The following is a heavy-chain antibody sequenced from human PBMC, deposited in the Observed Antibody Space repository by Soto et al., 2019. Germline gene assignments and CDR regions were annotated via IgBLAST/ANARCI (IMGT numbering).Heavy chain of an antibody. CDR1: GFTFSSYG. CDR2: ISYDGRNK. J-gene: IGHJ6*02. CDR3: VKDGSSGWPYFYDMDV. D-gene: IGHD6-19*01. V-gene: IGHV3-30*18. Sequence: QVQLVESGGGVVQPGRSVRLSCAASGFTFSSYGMHWVRQAPGKGLEWVAVISYDGRNKYYADAVKGRFTISRDNSKNTLYLQMSSLRAEDTAVYYCVKDGSSGWPYFYDMDVWGQGITVTDSS.